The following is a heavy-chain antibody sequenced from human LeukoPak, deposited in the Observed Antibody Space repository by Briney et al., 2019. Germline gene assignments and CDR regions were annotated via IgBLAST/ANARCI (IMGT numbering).Heavy chain of an antibody. J-gene: IGHJ4*02. CDR3: IRDIAAAGY. CDR2: IRSKAYGGTT. D-gene: IGHD6-13*01. CDR1: GFTFGDYA. Sequence: GGSLRLSCTASGFTFGDYAMSWVRQAPGKGLEWVGFIRSKAYGGTTEYAPSVKGRFTISRDDSKSIAYLQMNSLKTEDTAVYFCIRDIAAAGYWGQGTLVTVSS. V-gene: IGHV3-49*04.